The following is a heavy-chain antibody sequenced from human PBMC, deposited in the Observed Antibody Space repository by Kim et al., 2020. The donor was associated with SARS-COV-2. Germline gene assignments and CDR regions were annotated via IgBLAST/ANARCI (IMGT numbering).Heavy chain of an antibody. CDR1: GFTFSNSG. V-gene: IGHV3-23*01. CDR3: AKERVGSGGGSYHDY. CDR2: IGVGGST. J-gene: IGHJ4*02. Sequence: GGSLRLSCTASGFTFSNSGMAWVRQAPGKGKEWVSAIGVGGSTFYPASVRGRLIISRDNSENTLYLQMHSLRAEYTAIYSCAKERVGSGGGSYHDYLGQG. D-gene: IGHD6-25*01.